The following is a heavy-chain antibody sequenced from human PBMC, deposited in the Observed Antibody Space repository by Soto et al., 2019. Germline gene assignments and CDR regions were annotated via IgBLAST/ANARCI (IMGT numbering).Heavy chain of an antibody. J-gene: IGHJ4*02. V-gene: IGHV3-15*01. CDR2: IKSKTDGGTT. D-gene: IGHD1-1*01. Sequence: GGSLRLSCGASGFTFRNAWMSWVRQGPGKGVEWVGRIKSKTDGGTTDYAATVKGRFTISRDDSKNTLYLQMNRLKTEDTAVYYCTTHGSGHNRDWGQGTMVTVSS. CDR3: TTHGSGHNRD. CDR1: GFTFRNAW.